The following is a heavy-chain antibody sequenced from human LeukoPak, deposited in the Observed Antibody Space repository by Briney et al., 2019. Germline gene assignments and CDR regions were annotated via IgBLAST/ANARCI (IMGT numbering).Heavy chain of an antibody. CDR3: ARAVAGYSAGDY. Sequence: GESLKISCKGSGYTFTNYWIGWVRQMPGKGLEGMGIIYPGDSDTRYSPSFQGQVTISADKSISTAYLQWSSLKASDAAMYYCARAVAGYSAGDYWGQGTLVTVSS. V-gene: IGHV5-51*01. D-gene: IGHD6-19*01. J-gene: IGHJ4*02. CDR1: GYTFTNYW. CDR2: IYPGDSDT.